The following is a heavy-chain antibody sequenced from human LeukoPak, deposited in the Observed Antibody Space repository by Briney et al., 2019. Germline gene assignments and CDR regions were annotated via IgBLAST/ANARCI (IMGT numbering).Heavy chain of an antibody. CDR2: MNPTSGDT. V-gene: IGHV1-8*01. D-gene: IGHD2-21*01. J-gene: IGHJ6*03. Sequence: ASVKVSCKASGYTFSDYDVNWVRQAPGQGLEWMGWMNPTSGDTGYAQKFQGRVTMTRSMSRNTAYMELSRLRSEDTAVYFCARVVMKAFYCYYMDVWGKGTTIIISS. CDR3: ARVVMKAFYCYYMDV. CDR1: GYTFSDYD.